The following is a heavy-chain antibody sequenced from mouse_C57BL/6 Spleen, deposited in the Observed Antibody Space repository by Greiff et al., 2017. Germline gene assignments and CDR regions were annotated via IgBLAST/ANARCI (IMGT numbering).Heavy chain of an antibody. V-gene: IGHV1-55*01. CDR2: IYPGSGST. D-gene: IGHD5-5*01. CDR3: ARGGVHYPYDMDD. Sequence: QVQLKQPGAELVKPGASVKMSCKASGYTFTSYWITWVKQRPGQGLEWIGDIYPGSGSTNYNEKFKSKATLTVDTSSSTAYMQLSSLTSEDSAVYYCARGGVHYPYDMDDWGKGTSVTVSS. CDR1: GYTFTSYW. J-gene: IGHJ4*01.